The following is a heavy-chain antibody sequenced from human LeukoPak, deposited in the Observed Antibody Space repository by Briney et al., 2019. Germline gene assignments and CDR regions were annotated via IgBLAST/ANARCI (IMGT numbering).Heavy chain of an antibody. J-gene: IGHJ5*02. Sequence: GESLKISCKGSGYSFTSYWIGWVRPMPGKGLEWMGIIYPGDSDTRYSPSFQGQITISAAKSISTAYLQWSSLKASDTAKYYGARQTTGWFDPWGQGTLVTVSS. CDR3: ARQTTGWFDP. CDR2: IYPGDSDT. V-gene: IGHV5-51*01. D-gene: IGHD1-14*01. CDR1: GYSFTSYW.